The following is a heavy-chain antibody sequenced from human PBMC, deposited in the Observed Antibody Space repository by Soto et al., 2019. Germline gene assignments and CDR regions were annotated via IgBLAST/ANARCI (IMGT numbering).Heavy chain of an antibody. Sequence: QVQLVQSGAEVKKPGASVKVSCKASGYTFTGYNMHWVRQAPGQRLEWMGWINPNSGGTNYAQKLQGRVTMTRDTSISTADMELSRLRSDDTAVYYCARACSGGSWYVGAFDIWGKGTIVTVSS. CDR2: INPNSGGT. D-gene: IGHD2-15*01. V-gene: IGHV1-2*02. J-gene: IGHJ3*02. CDR1: GYTFTGYN. CDR3: ARACSGGSWYVGAFDI.